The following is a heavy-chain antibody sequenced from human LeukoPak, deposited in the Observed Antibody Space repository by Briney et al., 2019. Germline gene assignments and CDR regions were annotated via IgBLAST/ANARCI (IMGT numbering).Heavy chain of an antibody. J-gene: IGHJ3*01. Sequence: SETLSLTCTVSGGSITSYYWTWIRQPPGKGLEWIGFIYGDGSTKYNPSLKSRVTMSVDTSKNQFSLKPSSATAADSAVYYCASDKDSGINHAKIRYDVRGQGTMVTVSS. D-gene: IGHD1-26*01. CDR3: ASDKDSGINHAKIRYDV. CDR1: GGSITSYY. V-gene: IGHV4-59*01. CDR2: IYGDGST.